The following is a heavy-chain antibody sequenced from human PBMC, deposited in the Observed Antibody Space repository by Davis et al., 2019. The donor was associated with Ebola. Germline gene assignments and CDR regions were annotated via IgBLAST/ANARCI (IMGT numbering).Heavy chain of an antibody. J-gene: IGHJ4*02. Sequence: SETLSLTCAVYGGTFRGYYWSWIRQSPGKGLEWIGEINHSGNTKYNPSLRSRVSISVDTSKNQFSLSVTSLTAADTAVYYCARGGGDGDPAVYWGQGTLVTVSS. D-gene: IGHD4-17*01. CDR2: INHSGNT. CDR1: GGTFRGYY. CDR3: ARGGGDGDPAVY. V-gene: IGHV4-34*01.